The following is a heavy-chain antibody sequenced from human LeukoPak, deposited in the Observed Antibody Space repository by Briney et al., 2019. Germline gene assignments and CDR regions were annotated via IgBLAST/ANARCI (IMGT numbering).Heavy chain of an antibody. D-gene: IGHD6-13*01. CDR2: INPSGGST. CDR1: GYTFTSYY. J-gene: IGHJ5*02. Sequence: ASVKVSCKASGYTFTSYYMHWVRQAPGQGLEWMGIINPSGGSTSYAQKFQGRVTMTRDTSTSTVYMELSGLRSEDTAVYYCARTAGIAAAGNNWFDPWGQGTLVTVSS. CDR3: ARTAGIAAAGNNWFDP. V-gene: IGHV1-46*01.